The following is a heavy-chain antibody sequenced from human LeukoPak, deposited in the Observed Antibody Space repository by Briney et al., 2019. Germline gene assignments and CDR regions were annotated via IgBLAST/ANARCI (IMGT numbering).Heavy chain of an antibody. CDR1: GYTFTSYA. Sequence: ASVKVSCKASGYTFTSYAMHWVRQAPGQRLEWMGWINAGNGNTKYSQKFQGRVTITRDTSASTAYMELSSLRSEDTAVYYCARAGSRRYFDWLSTRGDWFDPWGQGTLVTVSS. CDR2: INAGNGNT. D-gene: IGHD3-9*01. J-gene: IGHJ5*02. V-gene: IGHV1-3*01. CDR3: ARAGSRRYFDWLSTRGDWFDP.